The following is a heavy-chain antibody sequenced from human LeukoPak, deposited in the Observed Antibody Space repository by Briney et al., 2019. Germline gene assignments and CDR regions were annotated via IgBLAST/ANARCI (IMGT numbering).Heavy chain of an antibody. J-gene: IGHJ4*02. CDR3: ARAPYYYDSSGFPPPFDY. CDR1: GYTFNGYH. D-gene: IGHD3-22*01. V-gene: IGHV1-2*02. Sequence: ASVKVSCKASGYTFNGYHMHWVRQAPGQGLEWMGWINPNSGGTSYAQKFQGRVTMTRDTSITTAYMEVSRLRSDDTAMYYCARAPYYYDSSGFPPPFDYWGQGTLVTVSS. CDR2: INPNSGGT.